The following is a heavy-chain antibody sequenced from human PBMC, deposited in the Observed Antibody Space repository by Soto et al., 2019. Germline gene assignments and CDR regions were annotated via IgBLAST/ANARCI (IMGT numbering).Heavy chain of an antibody. D-gene: IGHD2-8*01. CDR3: ARRCTNGVCYTFGFDP. V-gene: IGHV4-39*01. Sequence: PSETLSLTCTVSGGSISSSSYYWGWIRQPPGKGLEWIGSIYYSGSTYYNPSLKSRVTISVDTSKNQFSLKLSSVTAADTAVYYCARRCTNGVCYTFGFDPWGQGTLVTVSS. CDR1: GGSISSSSYY. CDR2: IYYSGST. J-gene: IGHJ5*02.